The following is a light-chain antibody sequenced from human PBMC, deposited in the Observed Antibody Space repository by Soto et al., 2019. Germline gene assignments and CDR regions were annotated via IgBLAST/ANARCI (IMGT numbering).Light chain of an antibody. J-gene: IGKJ1*01. Sequence: DIQMTQSHSTLSESVGDRVTITCRASQGISNWLAWYQQKPGKAPKLLIYDASTLESGVPSRISGSGSGTELTRTISSLMPDDYATYYCQKFRGTFGQGTKVEIE. CDR2: DAS. CDR1: QGISNW. V-gene: IGKV1-5*01. CDR3: QKFRGT.